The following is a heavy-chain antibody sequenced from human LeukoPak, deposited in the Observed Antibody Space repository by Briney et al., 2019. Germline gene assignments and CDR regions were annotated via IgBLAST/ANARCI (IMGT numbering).Heavy chain of an antibody. V-gene: IGHV1-2*06. J-gene: IGHJ4*02. D-gene: IGHD6-13*01. Sequence: ASVKVSCKASGYTFTVYYMHWVRQAPGQGLVWMGRINPNSGDTKYAQKFQGRVTMPGDTSIRTAYMAVRRLMSRDPAVFYCARDRTRQLVRWGSSLDYWGQGTLVTVSS. CDR1: GYTFTVYY. CDR2: INPNSGDT. CDR3: ARDRTRQLVRWGSSLDY.